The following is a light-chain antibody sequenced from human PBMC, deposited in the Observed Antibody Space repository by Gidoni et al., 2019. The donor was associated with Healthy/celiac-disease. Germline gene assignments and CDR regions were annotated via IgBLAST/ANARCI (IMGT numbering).Light chain of an antibody. Sequence: QSALTPPASVSGSPGQSLTISCTGTSSDVGIYNLVSWYQQHPGKAPKLMIYEVSKRPSGVSNRFSGSKSGNTASLTSSGLQAEDEADYYCCSYAGSSTLVFGGGTKLTVL. J-gene: IGLJ2*01. V-gene: IGLV2-23*02. CDR3: CSYAGSSTLV. CDR1: SSDVGIYNL. CDR2: EVS.